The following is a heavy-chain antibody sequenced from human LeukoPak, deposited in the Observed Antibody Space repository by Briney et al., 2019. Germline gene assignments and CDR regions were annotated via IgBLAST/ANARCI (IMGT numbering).Heavy chain of an antibody. J-gene: IGHJ4*02. V-gene: IGHV4-4*07. CDR3: ARGGVTVFDY. D-gene: IGHD3-10*01. CDR2: IYTSGST. CDR1: GGSISSYY. Sequence: SETLSLTCTISGGSISSYYWNWIRQPPGKGLEWIGRIYTSGSTNYNPSLKSRVTMSVDTSKKQFSLKLSSVTAADTAVYYCARGGVTVFDYWGQETLVTVSS.